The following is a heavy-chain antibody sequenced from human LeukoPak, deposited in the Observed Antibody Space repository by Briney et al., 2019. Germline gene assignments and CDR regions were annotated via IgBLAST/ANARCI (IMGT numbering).Heavy chain of an antibody. J-gene: IGHJ4*02. D-gene: IGHD5-18*01. V-gene: IGHV1-8*01. CDR2: MNPNSGNT. CDR3: ARAKRGYSYGKPIRPFDY. Sequence: ASVKVSCKASGYTFTSYDINWVRQATGQGLEWMGWMNPNSGNTGYAQKFQGRVTMTRNTSISTAYMELSSLGSEDTAVYYCARAKRGYSYGKPIRPFDYWGQGTLVTVSS. CDR1: GYTFTSYD.